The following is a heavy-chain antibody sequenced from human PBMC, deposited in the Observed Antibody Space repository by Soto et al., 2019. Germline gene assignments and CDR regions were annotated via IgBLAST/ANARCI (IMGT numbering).Heavy chain of an antibody. Sequence: QVQLEQSGAEVKKPGSSVKISCKASGGTLSDHVVSWLRQAPGQGLEWGGGTIPVFNTANYAPKFQGRVTIAADKSTNIAYMELGSLRSDDTAFYYCARGVYGSGNYYTGPSAFDIWGQGTLVIVSS. V-gene: IGHV1-69*06. CDR2: TIPVFNTA. J-gene: IGHJ3*02. CDR1: GGTLSDHV. D-gene: IGHD3-10*01. CDR3: ARGVYGSGNYYTGPSAFDI.